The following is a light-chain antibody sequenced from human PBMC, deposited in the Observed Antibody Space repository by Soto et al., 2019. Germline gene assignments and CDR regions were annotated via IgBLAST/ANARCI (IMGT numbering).Light chain of an antibody. Sequence: DIQMTQSPSTLSASIGDRVTITCRASQTINRWLAWYQQKPGKAPKLLIHKASDLEDGVPSRFSGSGSGTEFTLTINSLQPDDFATNYCQQNNTYSTFGQGTKLEI. CDR3: QQNNTYST. CDR1: QTINRW. V-gene: IGKV1-5*03. J-gene: IGKJ2*01. CDR2: KAS.